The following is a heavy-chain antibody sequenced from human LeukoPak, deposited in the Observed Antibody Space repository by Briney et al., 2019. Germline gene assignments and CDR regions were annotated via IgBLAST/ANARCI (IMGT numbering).Heavy chain of an antibody. CDR3: ARRLHDYGCLGYYDS. Sequence: SQTLSLTCTISGDSVSSNSAAWTWIRQSPSRGLEWLGRTYYKSKWYYDYAASVKSRIIISPDTSKNEFSLFLNSVTPEDSAVYYCARRLHDYGCLGYYDSWGQGTLVTVSS. J-gene: IGHJ4*02. CDR1: GDSVSSNSAA. D-gene: IGHD4/OR15-4a*01. V-gene: IGHV6-1*01. CDR2: TYYKSKWYY.